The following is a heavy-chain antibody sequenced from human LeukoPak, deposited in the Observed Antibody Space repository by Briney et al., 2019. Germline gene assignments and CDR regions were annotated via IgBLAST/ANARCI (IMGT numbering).Heavy chain of an antibody. J-gene: IGHJ4*02. V-gene: IGHV4-39*01. CDR3: ARLAGYSSSSGGYYFDY. Sequence: SETLSLTCTVSGGSISSSSYYWGWIRQPPGKGLEWIGSIYYSGSTYYNPSLKSRVTISVDTSKNQFSLKLSSVTAADTAVYYCARLAGYSSSSGGYYFDYWGQGTLVTVSS. CDR1: GGSISSSSYY. CDR2: IYYSGST. D-gene: IGHD6-13*01.